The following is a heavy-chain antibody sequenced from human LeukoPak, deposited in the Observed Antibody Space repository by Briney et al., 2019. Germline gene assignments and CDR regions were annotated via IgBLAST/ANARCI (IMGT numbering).Heavy chain of an antibody. CDR1: AYTFTDYY. Sequence: ASVKVSCKASAYTFTDYYIHWVRQAPGQGLEWMGWITPNSGGTNYAQKFQGRVTMTRDTSISTAYMELSRLTSDDTAVYYCATRTASVVPTIVDVWGKGTTVTVSS. CDR3: ATRTASVVPTIVDV. J-gene: IGHJ6*04. D-gene: IGHD2-2*01. CDR2: ITPNSGGT. V-gene: IGHV1-2*02.